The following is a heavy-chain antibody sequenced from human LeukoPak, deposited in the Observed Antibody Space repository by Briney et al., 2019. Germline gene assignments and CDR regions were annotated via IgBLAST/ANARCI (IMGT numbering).Heavy chain of an antibody. V-gene: IGHV3-48*01. Sequence: GGSLRLSCAASGFTFSNYSMNWDRQAPGKGLEWVSYISSSSSIRYYADSVKGRFTISRDNAKNSLYLQMNSLRAEETAVYYCRGVRGGTEADYWGQGTLVTVSS. CDR1: GFTFSNYS. D-gene: IGHD3-10*01. J-gene: IGHJ4*02. CDR2: ISSSSSIR. CDR3: RGVRGGTEADY.